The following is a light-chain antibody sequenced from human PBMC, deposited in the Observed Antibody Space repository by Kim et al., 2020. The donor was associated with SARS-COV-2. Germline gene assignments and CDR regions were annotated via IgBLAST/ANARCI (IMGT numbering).Light chain of an antibody. CDR1: SSNIGNNY. CDR3: GTWDNSLSAGYV. V-gene: IGLV1-51*01. Sequence: QNVPIPCSGSSSNIGNNYVSWYQQLPGTAPKLLIYDNNKRPSGIPDRFSGSKSGTSATLGITGLQTGDEADYYCGTWDNSLSAGYVFGTGTKVTVL. J-gene: IGLJ1*01. CDR2: DNN.